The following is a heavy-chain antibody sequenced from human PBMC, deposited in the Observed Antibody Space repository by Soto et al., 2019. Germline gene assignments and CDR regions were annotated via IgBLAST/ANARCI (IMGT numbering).Heavy chain of an antibody. V-gene: IGHV4-59*01. CDR3: ARGGPRELAYFDY. CDR1: GGSISSYY. D-gene: IGHD1-26*01. CDR2: IYYSGST. J-gene: IGHJ4*02. Sequence: PSETLSLTCTVSGGSISSYYWSWIRQPPGKGLEWIGYIYYSGSTNYNPSLKSRVTISVDTSKNQFSLKLSSVTAADTAVYYCARGGPRELAYFDYWGQGTLVTVSS.